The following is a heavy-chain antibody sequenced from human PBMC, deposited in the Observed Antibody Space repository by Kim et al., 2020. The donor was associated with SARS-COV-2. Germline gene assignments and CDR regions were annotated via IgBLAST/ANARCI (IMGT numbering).Heavy chain of an antibody. CDR1: GFTFSSYA. Sequence: GGSLRLSCAASGFTFSSYAMSWVRQAQGKGLEWVSAISGSCGSTYYADSVKGRLTISRANSKNTLYLQMNSLRAEDKAVYYCAKGPEVSFPSRVRGVINPYYYYYGMDVWGHGTTVTVSS. V-gene: IGHV3-23*01. CDR2: ISGSCGST. J-gene: IGHJ6*02. CDR3: AKGPEVSFPSRVRGVINPYYYYYGMDV. D-gene: IGHD3-10*01.